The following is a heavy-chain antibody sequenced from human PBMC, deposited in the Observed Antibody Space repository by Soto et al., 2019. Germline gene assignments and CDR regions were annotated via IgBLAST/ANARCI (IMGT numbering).Heavy chain of an antibody. CDR2: INPNSGGT. D-gene: IGHD3-16*01. Sequence: ASVKVSCKASGYTFTGYYMHWVRQAPGQGLEWMGWINPNSGGTNYAQKFQGWVTMTRDTSISTAYMELSRLRSDDTAVYYCARESSRGGYSYYYGMDVWGQCTTVTVSS. CDR3: ARESSRGGYSYYYGMDV. V-gene: IGHV1-2*04. J-gene: IGHJ6*02. CDR1: GYTFTGYY.